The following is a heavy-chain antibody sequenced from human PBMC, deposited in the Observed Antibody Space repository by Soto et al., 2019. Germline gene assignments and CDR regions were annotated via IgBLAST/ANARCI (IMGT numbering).Heavy chain of an antibody. CDR3: ARSITGSAYFAY. CDR2: TYYRSKWYH. J-gene: IGHJ4*02. Sequence: PSQTLSLTCAISGDSVSTNSATWNWIRQSPSRGLQWLGRTYYRSKWYHDYAESVKSRITINPDTSKNQFSLQLISVTPEDTAVYYCARSITGSAYFAYWGQGTLVIIS. V-gene: IGHV6-1*01. CDR1: GDSVSTNSAT. D-gene: IGHD2-15*01.